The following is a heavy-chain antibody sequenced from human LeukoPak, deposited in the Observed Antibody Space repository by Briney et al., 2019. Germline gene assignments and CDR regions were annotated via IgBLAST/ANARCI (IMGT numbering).Heavy chain of an antibody. CDR3: ARGVYDILTGFHPHAFDI. J-gene: IGHJ3*02. CDR2: IYYSGST. Sequence: SETLSLTCTVSGGSISSYHWSWIRQPPGKGLEWIGYIYYSGSTNYNPSLKSRVTMSVDTSKNHFSLTLNSVTAADTAVYYCARGVYDILTGFHPHAFDIWGQGRMVTVSS. CDR1: GGSISSYH. V-gene: IGHV4-59*01. D-gene: IGHD3-9*01.